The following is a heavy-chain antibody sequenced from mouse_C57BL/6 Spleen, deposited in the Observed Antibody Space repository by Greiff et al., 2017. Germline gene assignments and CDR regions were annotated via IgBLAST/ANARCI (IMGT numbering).Heavy chain of an antibody. CDR3: ARGPYGSS. CDR2: LHPSDSDT. V-gene: IGHV1-74*01. J-gene: IGHJ2*01. CDR1: GYTFTSYW. Sequence: VQLQQPGAELVKPGASVKVSCKASGYTFTSYWMHWVKQRPGQGLEWIGRLHPSDSDTNYNQKFKGKATLTVDKSSSADYKQLSSLTSEDAAVYYGARGPYGSSWGQGTTLTVSS. D-gene: IGHD1-1*01.